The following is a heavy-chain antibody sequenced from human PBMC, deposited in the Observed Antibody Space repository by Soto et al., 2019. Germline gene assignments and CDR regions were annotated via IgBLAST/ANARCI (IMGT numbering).Heavy chain of an antibody. D-gene: IGHD3-3*01. CDR2: IYYGGSS. V-gene: IGHV4-39*01. CDR1: GDSVSSSTYY. CDR3: ARLSFGAVFNEDYFDY. J-gene: IGHJ4*02. Sequence: QLQLQESGPGRVKPSETLSLTCTVSGDSVSSSTYYWGWIRQPPGKGLEWIGSIYYGGSSYYSPSLKSRVTISVDTSKNQFSLKLSSVTAADTAVYYCARLSFGAVFNEDYFDYWGQGTLVTVSS.